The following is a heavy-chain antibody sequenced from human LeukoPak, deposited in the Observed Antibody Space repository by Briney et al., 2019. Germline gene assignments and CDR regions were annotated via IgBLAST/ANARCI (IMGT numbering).Heavy chain of an antibody. V-gene: IGHV4-59*01. Sequence: SETLSLTCTVSGGSISSYYWSWIRQPPGKGLEWIGYIYYSGSNNYNPSLKSRVTISVETSKNQFSLKLSSVTAADTAVYYCARGYWYFDLWGRGTLVTVSS. J-gene: IGHJ2*01. CDR2: IYYSGSN. CDR3: ARGYWYFDL. CDR1: GGSISSYY.